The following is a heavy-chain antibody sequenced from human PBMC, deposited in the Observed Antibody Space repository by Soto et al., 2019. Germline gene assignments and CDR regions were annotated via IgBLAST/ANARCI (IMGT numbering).Heavy chain of an antibody. V-gene: IGHV2-5*02. CDR2: IYWDDDK. CDR1: GFSLSTSGVG. J-gene: IGHJ5*01. Sequence: QITLKESGPPLVKPTQTLTLTCTFSGFSLSTSGVGVGWIRQPPGKALEWLALIYWDDDKRYSPSLKSRLTITKDISKNQVVLTMTNMDPVDTATYYCAHTNCGGDCYSNWFDSWGQGTLVTVSS. D-gene: IGHD2-21*02. CDR3: AHTNCGGDCYSNWFDS.